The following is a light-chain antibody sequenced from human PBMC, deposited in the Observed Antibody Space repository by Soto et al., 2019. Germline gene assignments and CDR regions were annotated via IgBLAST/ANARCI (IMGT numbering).Light chain of an antibody. V-gene: IGKV3-15*01. CDR1: HSVSSN. Sequence: EMVITKSPDTLSVATGVGASLSCRASHSVSSNLAWYQQKPCQASRLLFYGACTRATGIPARFICSESRTGYTLSICGLGSEDFAVYCSQLYHNWRRTFGRGPK. J-gene: IGKJ1*01. CDR3: QLYHNWRRT. CDR2: GAC.